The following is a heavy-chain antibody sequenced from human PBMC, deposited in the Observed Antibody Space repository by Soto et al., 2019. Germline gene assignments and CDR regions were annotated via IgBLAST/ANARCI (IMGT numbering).Heavy chain of an antibody. CDR3: VRNFLGSATTSFDY. J-gene: IGHJ4*02. V-gene: IGHV4-39*01. Sequence: SETLSLTCTVSGGSISRSSNFWGWIRQPPGKGLEWIASIFYRGSTYYNPSLRNRVTIFVDPSKNNFSLNLTSVTAADTAIYFCVRNFLGSATTSFDYWGQGTQVTVSS. D-gene: IGHD6-19*01. CDR1: GGSISRSSNF. CDR2: IFYRGST.